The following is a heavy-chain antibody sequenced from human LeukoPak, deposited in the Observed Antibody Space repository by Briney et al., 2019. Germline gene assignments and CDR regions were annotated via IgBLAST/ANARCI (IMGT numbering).Heavy chain of an antibody. CDR1: GGSFSGYY. Sequence: PSETLSLTCAVYGGSFSGYYWSWIRQPPGKGLEWIGEINHSGSTNYNPSLKSRVTISVDTSKNQFSLKLSSVTAADTAVYYCARGARVDYRGQGTLVTVSS. J-gene: IGHJ4*02. V-gene: IGHV4-34*01. CDR2: INHSGST. CDR3: ARGARVDY.